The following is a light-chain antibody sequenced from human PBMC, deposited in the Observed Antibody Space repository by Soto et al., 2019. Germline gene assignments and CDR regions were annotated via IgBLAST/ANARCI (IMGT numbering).Light chain of an antibody. CDR2: KAS. CDR3: QQYNSYPWT. V-gene: IGKV1-5*03. CDR1: QSISSW. Sequence: DIQMTQSPSTLSASVGDRVTITCRASQSISSWLAWYQQKTGKAPKLLIYKASSLESGVPSRFSGSGSGTEFTLTISSLQPDDFATYFCQQYNSYPWTFVQGTKVEIE. J-gene: IGKJ1*01.